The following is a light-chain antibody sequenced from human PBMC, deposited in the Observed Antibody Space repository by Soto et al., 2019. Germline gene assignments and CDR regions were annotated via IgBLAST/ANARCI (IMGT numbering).Light chain of an antibody. J-gene: IGKJ4*01. CDR2: GAS. CDR3: QQYGSSPLT. CDR1: QSVSSSY. Sequence: EVVLTKSQGTLSLSPGERATLSCRASQSVSSSYLAWYQQKPGQAPRLLIYGASSRATGIPDRFSGSGSGTDFTLTISRLEPEDFAVYYCQQYGSSPLTFGGGTKVDIK. V-gene: IGKV3-20*01.